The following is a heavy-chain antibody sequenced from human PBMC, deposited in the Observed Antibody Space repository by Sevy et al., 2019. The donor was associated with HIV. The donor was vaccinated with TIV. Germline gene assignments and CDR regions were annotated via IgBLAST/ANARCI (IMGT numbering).Heavy chain of an antibody. V-gene: IGHV1-18*01. Sequence: ASVKVSCKASGYTFTSYGINWVRQAPGQGLEWMGWISAYNGNTNYAQKLQGRVTMTTDTSTSTAYMELRSLRSDDTAVYYCARDRYSGYDWVSWSGYSYGYRFDYWGQGTLVTVSS. J-gene: IGHJ4*02. CDR1: GYTFTSYG. CDR2: ISAYNGNT. D-gene: IGHD5-18*01. CDR3: ARDRYSGYDWVSWSGYSYGYRFDY.